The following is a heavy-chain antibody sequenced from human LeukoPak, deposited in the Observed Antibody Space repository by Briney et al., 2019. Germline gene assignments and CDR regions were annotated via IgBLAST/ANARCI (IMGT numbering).Heavy chain of an antibody. D-gene: IGHD3-10*01. CDR2: IYPGDSDT. Sequence: GESLKISCKGSGYSFTSYWIGWVSQMPGKNLEWMGIIYPGDSDTRYSPSFQGQVAISADKSISTAYLQWSSLKASDTAMYYCARCSSEKELDYWGQGTLVTVSS. CDR3: ARCSSEKELDY. J-gene: IGHJ4*02. V-gene: IGHV5-51*01. CDR1: GYSFTSYW.